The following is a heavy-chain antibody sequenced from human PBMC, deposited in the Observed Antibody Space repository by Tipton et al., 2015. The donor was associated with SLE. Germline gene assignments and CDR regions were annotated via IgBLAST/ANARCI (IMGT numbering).Heavy chain of an antibody. J-gene: IGHJ4*02. CDR1: GGSFSGYY. Sequence: GLVKPSETLSLTCAVYGGSFSGYYWSWIRQPPGKGLEWIGEISPSVSTNYNPSLKSRVTISVDTSKNQYSLKLNSVIAADTAVYYCARSAPDSSAYPTFFDYWGQGTPVTVSS. CDR3: ARSAPDSSAYPTFFDY. V-gene: IGHV4-34*01. D-gene: IGHD3-22*01. CDR2: ISPSVST.